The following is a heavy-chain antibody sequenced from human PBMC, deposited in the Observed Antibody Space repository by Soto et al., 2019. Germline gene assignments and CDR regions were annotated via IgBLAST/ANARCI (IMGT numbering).Heavy chain of an antibody. J-gene: IGHJ2*01. CDR3: ASPGTIEVAGGYWYFDL. CDR1: GFTFGGYS. V-gene: IGHV3-23*01. D-gene: IGHD6-19*01. Sequence: GGSLRLSCAASGFTFGGYSMNWVRQAPGKGLEWVSSISGSGSTYYADSVKGRFTISRDNSKNTLYLQMNGLRAEDTAVYYCASPGTIEVAGGYWYFDLWGRGTLVTVSS. CDR2: ISGSGST.